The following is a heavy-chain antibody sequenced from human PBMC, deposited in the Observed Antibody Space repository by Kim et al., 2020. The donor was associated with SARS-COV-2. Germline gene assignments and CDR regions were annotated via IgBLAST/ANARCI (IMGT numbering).Heavy chain of an antibody. V-gene: IGHV5-10-1*01. CDR2: IDPSDSYT. CDR3: ARLMAYYDSSGPNDY. Sequence: GESLKISCKGSGYSFTSYWISWVRQMPGKGLEWMGRIDPSDSYTNYSPSFQGHVTISADKSISTAYLQWSSLKASYTAMYYCARLMAYYDSSGPNDYWGQGTLVTVSS. D-gene: IGHD3-22*01. CDR1: GYSFTSYW. J-gene: IGHJ4*02.